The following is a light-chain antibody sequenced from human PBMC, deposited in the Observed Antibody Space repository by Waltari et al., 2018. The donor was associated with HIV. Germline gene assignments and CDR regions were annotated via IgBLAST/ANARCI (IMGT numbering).Light chain of an antibody. CDR2: EDN. J-gene: IGLJ3*02. CDR3: QSFDNTNHM. V-gene: IGLV6-57*04. Sequence: NFMLTQPHSVSESPGKTVTISCTRSSGSIATNYVQWYPQRPGSDPTTVIYEDNQRPSGVPDRFSCSIDSSSNSASLTISGLKTEDEADDYCQSFDNTNHMFGGGTKVTVL. CDR1: SGSIATNY.